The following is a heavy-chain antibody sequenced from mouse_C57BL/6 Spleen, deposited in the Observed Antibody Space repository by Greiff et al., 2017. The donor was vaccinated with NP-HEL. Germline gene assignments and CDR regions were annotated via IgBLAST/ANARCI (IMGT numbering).Heavy chain of an antibody. D-gene: IGHD1-1*01. CDR3: ARSGSLSPKAY. J-gene: IGHJ3*01. CDR1: GYAFTNYL. V-gene: IGHV1-54*01. Sequence: QVQLQQSGAELVRPGTSVKVSCKASGYAFTNYLIEWVKQRPGQGLEWIGVINPGSGGTNYNEKFKGKATLTADKSSSTAYMQLSSLTSEDSAVYFCARSGSLSPKAYWGQGTLVTVSA. CDR2: INPGSGGT.